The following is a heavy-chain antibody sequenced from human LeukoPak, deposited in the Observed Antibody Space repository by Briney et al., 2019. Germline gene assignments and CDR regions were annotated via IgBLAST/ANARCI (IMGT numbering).Heavy chain of an antibody. CDR1: GGSISSSNW. V-gene: IGHV4-4*02. Sequence: SGTLSLTCAVSGGSISSSNWWSWVRQPPGKGLEWIGEIYHSGSTSYNPSLKSRVTISVDTSKNQFSLRLTSVTAADTAVYYCVRTNPWDLTYYFDYWGQGTLVTVSS. CDR2: IYHSGST. CDR3: VRTNPWDLTYYFDY. D-gene: IGHD1-14*01. J-gene: IGHJ4*02.